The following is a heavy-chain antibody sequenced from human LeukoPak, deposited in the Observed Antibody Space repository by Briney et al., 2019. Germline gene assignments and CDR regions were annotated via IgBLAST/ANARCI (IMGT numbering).Heavy chain of an antibody. Sequence: SETLSLTCAVYGGSFSGYYWSWIRQPPGKGLEWIGEINHSGSTNYNPSLKSRVTISVDTSKNQCSLKLSSVTAADTAVYYCARDRRLLWFGNYYYYMDVWGKGTTVTVSS. V-gene: IGHV4-34*01. CDR3: ARDRRLLWFGNYYYYMDV. J-gene: IGHJ6*03. CDR1: GGSFSGYY. CDR2: INHSGST. D-gene: IGHD3-10*01.